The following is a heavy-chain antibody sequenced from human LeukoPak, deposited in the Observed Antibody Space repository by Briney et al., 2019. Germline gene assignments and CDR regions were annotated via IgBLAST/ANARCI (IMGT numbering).Heavy chain of an antibody. D-gene: IGHD4-17*01. J-gene: IGHJ3*02. V-gene: IGHV4-34*01. Sequence: PSETLSLTCAVYGGSFSGYYWSWIRQPPGKGLEWIGEINHSGSTNYNPSLKSRVTISVDTSKNQFSLKLSSVTAADTAVYYCAREGTTVTTGRAFDIWGQGTMVTVSS. CDR3: AREGTTVTTGRAFDI. CDR1: GGSFSGYY. CDR2: INHSGST.